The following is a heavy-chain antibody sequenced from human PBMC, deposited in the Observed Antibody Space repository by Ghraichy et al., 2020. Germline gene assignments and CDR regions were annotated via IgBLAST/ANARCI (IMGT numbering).Heavy chain of an antibody. V-gene: IGHV3-23*01. Sequence: LSLTCAASGFTFSSYGMSWVRQAPGKGLEWVSAISGSGGSTYYADSVKGRFTISRDNSKNTLYLQMNSLRAEDTAVYYCAKGAAAAEYFQHWGQGTLVTVSS. CDR1: GFTFSSYG. CDR2: ISGSGGST. CDR3: AKGAAAAEYFQH. D-gene: IGHD2-15*01. J-gene: IGHJ1*01.